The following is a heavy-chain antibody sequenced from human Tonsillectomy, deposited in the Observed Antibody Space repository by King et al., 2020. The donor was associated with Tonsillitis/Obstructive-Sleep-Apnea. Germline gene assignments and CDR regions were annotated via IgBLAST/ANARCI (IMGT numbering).Heavy chain of an antibody. V-gene: IGHV3-30*04. Sequence: VQLVESGGGVVQPGRSLRLSCAASGFTFSSYAMHWVRQAPGKGLEWVALISYDGSNKYYADSVKGRFTISRDNSKNTLYLQMNSLRAEDTAVYYCAREGEDYDFWSGPPGGDWGQGTLVTVSS. CDR3: AREGEDYDFWSGPPGGD. D-gene: IGHD3-3*01. J-gene: IGHJ4*02. CDR1: GFTFSSYA. CDR2: ISYDGSNK.